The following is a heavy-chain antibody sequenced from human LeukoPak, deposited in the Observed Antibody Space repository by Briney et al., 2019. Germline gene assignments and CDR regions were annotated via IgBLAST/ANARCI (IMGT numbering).Heavy chain of an antibody. Sequence: SETLSLTCTVSGGSISRYYWSWIRQPPGQGLEWIGYIYYSGSTSYNPSLKSRVTISLDTSRTQFSLELASVTAADTAVYYCARIRGWEGSRYYYYYYMDVWGKGTTVTVSS. J-gene: IGHJ6*03. CDR3: ARIRGWEGSRYYYYYYMDV. V-gene: IGHV4-59*01. CDR1: GGSISRYY. CDR2: IYYSGST. D-gene: IGHD1-26*01.